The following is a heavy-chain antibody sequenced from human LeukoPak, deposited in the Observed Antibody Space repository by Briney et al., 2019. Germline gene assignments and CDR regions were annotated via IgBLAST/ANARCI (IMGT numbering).Heavy chain of an antibody. CDR3: ARGVATGVDFFDI. CDR1: GGTFSSYA. J-gene: IGHJ3*02. Sequence: GASVKVSCKASGGTFSSYAISWVRQAPGQGLEWMGGIIPIFGTANYAQKFQGRVTITTDESTSTAYMELSSLRSEDTAVYYCARGVATGVDFFDIWGQGTMVTVSS. V-gene: IGHV1-69*05. CDR2: IIPIFGTA. D-gene: IGHD1-1*01.